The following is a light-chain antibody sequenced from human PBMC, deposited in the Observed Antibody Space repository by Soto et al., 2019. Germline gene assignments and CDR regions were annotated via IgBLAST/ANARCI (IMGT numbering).Light chain of an antibody. J-gene: IGLJ2*01. CDR2: XXX. Sequence: QSALTQPASVSGSPGQSITISCTGTSSDVGGYNYVSWYQQHPGKAPKLMXXXXXXXXXXXXXXXXXXKSGNTASLTISGXXXXXXXXXYCSSYTSSTTLVFGGGTKLTVL. CDR1: SSDVGGYNY. V-gene: IGLV2-14*01. CDR3: SSYTSSTTLV.